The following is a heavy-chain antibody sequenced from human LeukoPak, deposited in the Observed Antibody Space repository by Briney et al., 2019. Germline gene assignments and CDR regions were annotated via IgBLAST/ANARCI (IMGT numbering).Heavy chain of an antibody. D-gene: IGHD3-16*02. V-gene: IGHV4-34*01. CDR1: GGSFSGYY. Sequence: SETLSLTCAVYGGSFSGYYWSWIRRPPGKGLEWIGEINHSGSTNYNPSLKSRVIISVDTSKNQFSLKLSSVAAADTAVYYCARGLSAVVHWGQGTLVTVSS. CDR2: INHSGST. J-gene: IGHJ4*02. CDR3: ARGLSAVVH.